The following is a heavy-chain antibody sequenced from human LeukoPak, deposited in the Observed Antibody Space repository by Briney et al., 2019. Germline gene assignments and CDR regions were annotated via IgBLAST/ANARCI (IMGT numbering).Heavy chain of an antibody. CDR3: ARRGPNYYDSSGYFTDAFDI. J-gene: IGHJ3*02. CDR1: GGSISSSSHY. D-gene: IGHD3-22*01. V-gene: IGHV4-39*01. Sequence: SETLSLTCTVSGGSISSSSHYWGWIRQPPGKGLEWIGSIYYSGSTYYNPSLKSRVTISVDTSKNQFSLKLSSVTAADTAVYYCARRGPNYYDSSGYFTDAFDIWGQGTMVTVSS. CDR2: IYYSGST.